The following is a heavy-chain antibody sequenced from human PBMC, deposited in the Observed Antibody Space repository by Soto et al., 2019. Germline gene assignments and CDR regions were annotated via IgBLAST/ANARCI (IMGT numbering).Heavy chain of an antibody. D-gene: IGHD6-13*01. CDR3: ARRGRPNRSSWNY. Sequence: QVQLVQSGAEVKKPGSSVKVSCKASGGTFSSYAISWVRQAPEQGLEWMGGIIPIFGTANYAQKFQGRVTITADESTRTAYKELSSLRSEDTAVYYCARRGRPNRSSWNYWGQGPLVTVSS. V-gene: IGHV1-69*12. CDR1: GGTFSSYA. J-gene: IGHJ4*02. CDR2: IIPIFGTA.